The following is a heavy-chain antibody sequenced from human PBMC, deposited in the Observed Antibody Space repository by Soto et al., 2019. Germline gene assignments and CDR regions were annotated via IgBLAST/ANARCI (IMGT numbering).Heavy chain of an antibody. D-gene: IGHD2-2*01. CDR3: ASGPGTSWHYYFDY. CDR1: GYSFDSYG. CDR2: ISANNGKA. J-gene: IGHJ4*02. V-gene: IGHV1-18*01. Sequence: QIHLVQSGGEVRKPGASVKVSCKASGYSFDSYGITWVRQAPGQGLEWMGWISANNGKAEFAQKFQGRLTVTIDTSTSSSDMELRSLRPNDTAVYYCASGPGTSWHYYFDYWGQGTQVTVLS.